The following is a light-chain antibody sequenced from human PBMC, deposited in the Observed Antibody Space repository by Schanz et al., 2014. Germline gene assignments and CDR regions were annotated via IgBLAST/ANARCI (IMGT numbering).Light chain of an antibody. CDR2: DAS. CDR1: QSFSSY. Sequence: PGERATLSCRASQSFSSYLAWYQQKPGQAPRLLIYDASNRATGIPARFSGSGSGTDFTLTISSLEPEDFATYYCQQYNSYSPWTFGQGTKVEIK. CDR3: QQYNSYSPWT. V-gene: IGKV3-11*01. J-gene: IGKJ1*01.